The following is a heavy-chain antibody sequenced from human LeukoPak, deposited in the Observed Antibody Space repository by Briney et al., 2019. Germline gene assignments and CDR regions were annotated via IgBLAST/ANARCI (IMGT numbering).Heavy chain of an antibody. CDR3: ARELGGYYYDSSDTFDY. V-gene: IGHV4-34*01. CDR2: INHSGST. Sequence: SETLSLTCAVYGGSFSGYYWSWIRQPPGKGLEWIGEINHSGSTNYNPSLKSRVTMSVDTSKNQFSLKLSSVTAADTAVYYCARELGGYYYDSSDTFDYWGQGTLVTVSS. J-gene: IGHJ4*02. CDR1: GGSFSGYY. D-gene: IGHD3-22*01.